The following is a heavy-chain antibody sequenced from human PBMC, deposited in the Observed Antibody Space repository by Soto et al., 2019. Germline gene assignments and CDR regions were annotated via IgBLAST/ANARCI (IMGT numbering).Heavy chain of an antibody. CDR1: GGSISSSSYY. V-gene: IGHV4-39*01. CDR3: ARQRQSRDYDFWSGYFLNWFDP. J-gene: IGHJ5*02. CDR2: IYYSGST. Sequence: QLQLQESGPGLVKPSETLSLTCTVSGGSISSSSYYWGWIRQPPGKGLEWIGSIYYSGSTYYNPSLKSRVTISVDTSKNQFSLKLSSVTAADTAVYYCARQRQSRDYDFWSGYFLNWFDPWGQGTLVTVSS. D-gene: IGHD3-3*01.